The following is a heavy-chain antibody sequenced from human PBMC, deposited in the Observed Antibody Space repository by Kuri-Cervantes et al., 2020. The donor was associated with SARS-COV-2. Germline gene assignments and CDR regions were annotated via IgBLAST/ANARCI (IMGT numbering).Heavy chain of an antibody. V-gene: IGHV1-3*01. D-gene: IGHD3-10*01. Sequence: ASVKVSCKASGYTFTSYAMHWVRQAPGQRLEWMGWINAGNGNTKYSQKFQGRVTITRDTSASTAYMELSGLRSEDTAVYYCARFRDGEEDYYYYYGMDVWGQGTTVTVSS. CDR3: ARFRDGEEDYYYYYGMDV. CDR1: GYTFTSYA. CDR2: INAGNGNT. J-gene: IGHJ6*02.